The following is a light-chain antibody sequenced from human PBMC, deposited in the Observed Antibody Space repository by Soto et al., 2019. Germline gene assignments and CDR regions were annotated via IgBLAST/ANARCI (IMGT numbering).Light chain of an antibody. Sequence: QLVLTQPASVSGSPGQSITISCTGTSSDVGGYNYVSWYQQHPGKAPKLMIYDVSSRPSGVSNRFSGSKSGNTASLTISGLQAEDEADYHCSSYTRSSTVVFGGGTKLTVL. CDR2: DVS. J-gene: IGLJ2*01. CDR1: SSDVGGYNY. CDR3: SSYTRSSTVV. V-gene: IGLV2-14*01.